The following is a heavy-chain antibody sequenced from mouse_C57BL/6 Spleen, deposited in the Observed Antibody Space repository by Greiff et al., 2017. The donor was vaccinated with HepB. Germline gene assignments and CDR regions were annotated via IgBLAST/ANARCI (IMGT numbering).Heavy chain of an antibody. V-gene: IGHV10-1*01. Sequence: EVQVVESGGGLVQPKGSLKLSCAASGFSFNTYAMNWVRQAPGKGLEWVARIRSKSNNYATYYADSVKDRFTISRDDSESMLYLQMNNLKTEDTAMYYCVRGDYYGSFDYWGQGTTLTVSS. CDR2: IRSKSNNYAT. D-gene: IGHD1-1*01. J-gene: IGHJ2*01. CDR3: VRGDYYGSFDY. CDR1: GFSFNTYA.